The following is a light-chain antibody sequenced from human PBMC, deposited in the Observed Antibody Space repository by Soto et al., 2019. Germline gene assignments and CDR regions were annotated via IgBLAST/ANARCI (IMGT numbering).Light chain of an antibody. J-gene: IGLJ1*01. CDR3: QTWGTGIRV. V-gene: IGLV4-69*01. CDR1: SGHSNYA. Sequence: QLVLTQSPSASASLGASVKLTCTLSSGHSNYAIAWHQHQPGKSPRYLMNVNSDGSHNKGDGIPDRFSGSSSGAERYLTISSLQSEDEADYYCQTWGTGIRVFGTGTKLTVL. CDR2: VNSDGSH.